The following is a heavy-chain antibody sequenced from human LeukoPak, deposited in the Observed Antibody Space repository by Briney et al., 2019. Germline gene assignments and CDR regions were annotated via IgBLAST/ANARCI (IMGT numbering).Heavy chain of an antibody. V-gene: IGHV3-33*06. Sequence: GGSLRLSCAASGFTFSSYGMHWGRQAPGKGLEWVAVIWYDGSNKYYADSVKGRFTISRDNSKNTLYLQMNSLRAEDTAVYYCAKDLHPRSGAFDIWGQGTMVTVSS. CDR1: GFTFSSYG. J-gene: IGHJ3*02. D-gene: IGHD3-10*01. CDR3: AKDLHPRSGAFDI. CDR2: IWYDGSNK.